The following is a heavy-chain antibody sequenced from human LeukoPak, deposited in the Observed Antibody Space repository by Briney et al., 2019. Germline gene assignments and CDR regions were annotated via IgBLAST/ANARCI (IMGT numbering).Heavy chain of an antibody. D-gene: IGHD5-18*01. V-gene: IGHV3-7*03. CDR2: IREERGQE. Sequence: GGSLRLSCVASGFTVSNHWMSWVRQAPGKGLEWVANIREERGQEYYVDSVKGRFTISKNSAKNSLYLQMNTLRVEDTAMYYCASLDTAKQPLANHWGQGTLVTVSS. J-gene: IGHJ5*02. CDR1: GFTVSNHW. CDR3: ASLDTAKQPLANH.